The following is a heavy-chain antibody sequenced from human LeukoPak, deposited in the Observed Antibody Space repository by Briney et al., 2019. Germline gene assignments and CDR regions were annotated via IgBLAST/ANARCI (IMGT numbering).Heavy chain of an antibody. Sequence: PGRSLRLSCAASGFTFRNYAMHWVRQTPGKGLEWVAVISYDGSRKFYADSVKGRFTISRDNSKNTLNLQMNSLRAEDTAVYYCTKDSAGLDYYFDFWGQGTLVTVSS. CDR1: GFTFRNYA. V-gene: IGHV3-30*18. D-gene: IGHD1-14*01. CDR2: ISYDGSRK. CDR3: TKDSAGLDYYFDF. J-gene: IGHJ4*02.